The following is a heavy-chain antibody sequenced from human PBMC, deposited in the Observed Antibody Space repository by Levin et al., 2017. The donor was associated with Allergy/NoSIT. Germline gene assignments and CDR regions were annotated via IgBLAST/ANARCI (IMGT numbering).Heavy chain of an antibody. J-gene: IGHJ4*02. Sequence: PGESLKISCAASGFTFSSYGMHWVRQAPGKGLEWVAVIWYDGSNKYYADSVKGRFTISRDNSKNTLYLQMNSLRAEDTAVYYCAREAVGVVTFDYWGQGTLVTVSS. CDR1: GFTFSSYG. CDR3: AREAVGVVTFDY. D-gene: IGHD3-3*01. CDR2: IWYDGSNK. V-gene: IGHV3-33*01.